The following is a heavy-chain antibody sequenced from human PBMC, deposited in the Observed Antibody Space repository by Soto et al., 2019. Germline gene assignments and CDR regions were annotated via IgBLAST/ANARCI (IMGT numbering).Heavy chain of an antibody. J-gene: IGHJ5*02. D-gene: IGHD6-19*01. Sequence: SETLSLTCSVSGGSINSSSYFWGWVRQPPGKGLEWIGCIYYSGSTYYNPSPRSRVTISVDTSKNQFSLKLSSVTAADTAVFYCARHYSSGSRNWFDPWGQGTLVTVSS. V-gene: IGHV4-39*01. CDR1: GGSINSSSYF. CDR2: IYYSGST. CDR3: ARHYSSGSRNWFDP.